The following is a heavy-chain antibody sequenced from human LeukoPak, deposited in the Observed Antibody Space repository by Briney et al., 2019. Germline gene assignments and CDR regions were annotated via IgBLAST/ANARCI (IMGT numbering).Heavy chain of an antibody. Sequence: GGSLRLSCAASGFTFSSYSMNWVRQAPGKGLEWVSSISSSSSYIYYADSVKGRFTISRDNSKNTLYLQMNSLRAEDTAVYYCAKGQLAYCGGDCYSRAEYFQHWGQGTLVTVSS. J-gene: IGHJ1*01. CDR1: GFTFSSYS. V-gene: IGHV3-21*01. CDR3: AKGQLAYCGGDCYSRAEYFQH. CDR2: ISSSSSYI. D-gene: IGHD2-21*02.